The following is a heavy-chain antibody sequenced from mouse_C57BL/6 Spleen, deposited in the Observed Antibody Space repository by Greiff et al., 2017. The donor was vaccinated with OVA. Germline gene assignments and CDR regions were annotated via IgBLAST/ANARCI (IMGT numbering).Heavy chain of an antibody. Sequence: EVNLVESGGGLVKPGGSLKLSCAASGFTFSSYAMSWVRQTPEKRLEWVATISDGGSHTYYPDNVKGRFTISRDNAKNNLYLQMSHLKSEDTAMYYCARDDDYDGGFAYWGQGTLVTVSA. V-gene: IGHV5-4*01. J-gene: IGHJ3*01. D-gene: IGHD2-4*01. CDR1: GFTFSSYA. CDR3: ARDDDYDGGFAY. CDR2: ISDGGSHT.